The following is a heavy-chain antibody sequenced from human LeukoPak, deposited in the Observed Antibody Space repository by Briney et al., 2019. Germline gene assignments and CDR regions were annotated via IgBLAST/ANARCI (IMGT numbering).Heavy chain of an antibody. Sequence: SETLSLTCTVSGGSISSYYWSWIRQPPGKGLEWIGYIYYSGSTNYNPSLKSRVTISVDTSKNQFSLKLSSVTAADTAVYYCARLRPGYSSSWPYYFDYWGQGTLVTVSS. CDR1: GGSISSYY. CDR2: IYYSGST. J-gene: IGHJ4*02. V-gene: IGHV4-59*08. D-gene: IGHD6-13*01. CDR3: ARLRPGYSSSWPYYFDY.